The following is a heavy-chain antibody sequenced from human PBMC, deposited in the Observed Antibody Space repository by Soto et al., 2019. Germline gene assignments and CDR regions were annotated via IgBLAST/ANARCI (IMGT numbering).Heavy chain of an antibody. CDR3: ARDYYDSSGRHTIDY. CDR1: GGSFSGYY. D-gene: IGHD3-22*01. Sequence: QVQLQQWGAGLLKPSETLSLTCAVYGGSFSGYYWSWIRQPPGKGLEWIGEINHSGSTNYNPPLKSRVTISVDTSKNQFSLKLSSVTAADTAVYSCARDYYDSSGRHTIDYWGQGTLVTVSS. CDR2: INHSGST. J-gene: IGHJ4*02. V-gene: IGHV4-34*01.